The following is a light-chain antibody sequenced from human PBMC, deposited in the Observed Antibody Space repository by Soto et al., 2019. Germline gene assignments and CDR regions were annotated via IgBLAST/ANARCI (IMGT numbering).Light chain of an antibody. V-gene: IGKV3-15*01. CDR2: GAS. Sequence: EIVMTQSPATLSVSPGERATLSCRASQSVSSNLAWYQQKPGQAPRLLIYGASTRATGIPARFSGSGSGTEFTLTISSLQSEDFAVYYCQQYNTWPPITVGQGTRLEI. J-gene: IGKJ5*01. CDR3: QQYNTWPPIT. CDR1: QSVSSN.